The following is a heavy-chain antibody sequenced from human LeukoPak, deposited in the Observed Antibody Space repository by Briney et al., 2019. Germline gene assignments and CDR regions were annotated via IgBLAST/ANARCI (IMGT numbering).Heavy chain of an antibody. J-gene: IGHJ4*02. CDR3: MGADYGGH. CDR1: GGSISSSYYY. CDR2: IWHSGTT. V-gene: IGHV4-39*07. D-gene: IGHD4-17*01. Sequence: SETLSLTCTVSGGSISSSYYYWGWIRQPPGKGLEWIGEIWHSGTTNYNPSLKSRVTISVDNSKNQFSLKLNSVTAADTAVYYCMGADYGGHWGQGTLVTVSS.